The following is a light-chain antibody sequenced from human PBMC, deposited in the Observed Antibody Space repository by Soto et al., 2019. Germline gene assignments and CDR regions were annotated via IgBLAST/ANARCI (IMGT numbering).Light chain of an antibody. V-gene: IGKV3-15*01. J-gene: IGKJ1*01. CDR3: QQYYHWPRT. Sequence: LSCXASQSVGSNLAWFQQKPGQAPRLLVYAASTRPTSIAARFSGSGSGTDFILTITSLQSEDSGVFYCQQYYHWPRTFGQGTKVDIK. CDR2: AAS. CDR1: QSVGSN.